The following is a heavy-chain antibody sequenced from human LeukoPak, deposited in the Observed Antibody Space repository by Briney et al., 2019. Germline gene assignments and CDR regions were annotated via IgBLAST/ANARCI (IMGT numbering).Heavy chain of an antibody. J-gene: IGHJ6*02. D-gene: IGHD6-13*01. V-gene: IGHV3-48*03. Sequence: GGSLRLSCAASGFTFSSYEMNWVRQAPGKGLEWVSYISSSGSTIYYAASVKGRFTISRDNAKNSLYLQMNSLRAEDTAVYYCARDPAIAAAGYGMDVWGRGTTVTVSS. CDR2: ISSSGSTI. CDR1: GFTFSSYE. CDR3: ARDPAIAAAGYGMDV.